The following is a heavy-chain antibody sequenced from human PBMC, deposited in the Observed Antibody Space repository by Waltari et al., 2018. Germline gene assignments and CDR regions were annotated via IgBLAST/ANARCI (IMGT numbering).Heavy chain of an antibody. CDR1: GYTFIDYY. J-gene: IGHJ6*02. D-gene: IGHD6-19*01. CDR3: ARSPIKVAAYYFYGMDV. CDR2: INPHSGDT. V-gene: IGHV1-2*02. Sequence: QVQLVQSGAEVKRPGASVKVSCKATGYTFIDYYIPWVRLAPGQGLEWMGWINPHSGDTKFAQRFQGRLTMTRDTAKNTVFMELRSLRYDDTAVYYCARSPIKVAAYYFYGMDVWGQGTTVKASS.